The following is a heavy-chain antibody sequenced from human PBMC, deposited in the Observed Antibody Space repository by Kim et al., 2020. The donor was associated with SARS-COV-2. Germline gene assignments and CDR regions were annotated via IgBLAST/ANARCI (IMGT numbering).Heavy chain of an antibody. J-gene: IGHJ4*02. CDR2: ISAYNGNT. D-gene: IGHD6-13*01. V-gene: IGHV1-18*01. CDR1: GYTFTSYG. CDR3: ARASEIAAAGNPFGY. Sequence: ASVKVSCKASGYTFTSYGISWVRQAPGQGLEWMGWISAYNGNTNYAQKLQGRVTMTTDTSTSTAYMELRSLRSDDTAVYYCARASEIAAAGNPFGYWGQGTLVTVSS.